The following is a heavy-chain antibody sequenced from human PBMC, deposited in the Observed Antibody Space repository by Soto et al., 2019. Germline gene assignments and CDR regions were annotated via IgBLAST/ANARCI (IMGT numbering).Heavy chain of an antibody. CDR2: INAFNGSR. CDR3: ARSSGWYYVDY. D-gene: IGHD3-22*01. V-gene: IGHV1-46*01. J-gene: IGHJ4*02. CDR1: GYIFTSYY. Sequence: ASVKVSCKASGYIFTSYYLHWVRQAPGQGLEWMGWINAFNGSRIFAQRFQGRVTFTRDTSTSTVYMELSSLRSEDTAVYYCARSSGWYYVDYWGQGTRVTVSS.